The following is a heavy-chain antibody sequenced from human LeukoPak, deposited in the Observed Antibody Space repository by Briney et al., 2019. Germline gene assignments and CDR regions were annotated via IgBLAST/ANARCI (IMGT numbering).Heavy chain of an antibody. J-gene: IGHJ4*02. V-gene: IGHV1-46*01. D-gene: IGHD5-12*01. Sequence: ASVKLSCKASGYTFTSYYMHWVRQAPGQGLECMGIINTSCCSTSYAQKIQGRVSMTRDMSKSTVYMELSSLRSEDTAVYYCARVVATMCLAAAGGSYYFDYWGQGTLVTVSS. CDR1: GYTFTSYY. CDR2: INTSCCST. CDR3: ARVVATMCLAAAGGSYYFDY.